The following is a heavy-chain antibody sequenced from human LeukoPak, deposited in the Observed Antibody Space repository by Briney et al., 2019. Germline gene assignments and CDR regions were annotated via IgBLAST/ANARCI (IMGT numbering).Heavy chain of an antibody. CDR1: GFTVSANY. J-gene: IGHJ3*02. CDR2: LYSGGRT. V-gene: IGHV3-66*01. CDR3: ARGASGGSSTDAFDI. D-gene: IGHD2-15*01. Sequence: GGSLGLSCAASGFTVSANYMSWVRQAPGKGLEWVSVLYSGGRTYYADSVKGRFTISRDNSKNTLYLQVNSLRAEDTAVYYCARGASGGSSTDAFDIWGQGTMVTVSS.